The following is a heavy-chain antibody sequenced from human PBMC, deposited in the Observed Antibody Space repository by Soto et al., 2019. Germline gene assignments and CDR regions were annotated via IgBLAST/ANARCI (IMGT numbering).Heavy chain of an antibody. D-gene: IGHD1-1*01. Sequence: SETLSLTCTVSGGSISSGDYYWSWIRQPPGKGLEWIGYIYYSGSTYYNPSLKSRVTISVDTSKNQFSLKLSSVTAADTAVYYCAREASRNWKGVDFDYWGQGTLVTVSS. CDR1: GGSISSGDYY. CDR2: IYYSGST. V-gene: IGHV4-30-4*01. J-gene: IGHJ4*02. CDR3: AREASRNWKGVDFDY.